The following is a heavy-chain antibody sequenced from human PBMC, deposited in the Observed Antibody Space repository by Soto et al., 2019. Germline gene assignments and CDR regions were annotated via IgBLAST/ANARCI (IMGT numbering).Heavy chain of an antibody. CDR2: IKSKTDGGTT. D-gene: IGHD1-26*01. CDR3: TTEVTVRNSGSYYFPIDY. CDR1: GFTFSNAW. V-gene: IGHV3-15*07. Sequence: GGSLRLSCAASGFTFSNAWMNWVRQAPGKGLEWVGRIKSKTDGGTTDYAAPVKGRFTISRDDSKNTLYLQMNSLKTEDTAVYYCTTEVTVRNSGSYYFPIDYWGQGTLVTVSS. J-gene: IGHJ4*02.